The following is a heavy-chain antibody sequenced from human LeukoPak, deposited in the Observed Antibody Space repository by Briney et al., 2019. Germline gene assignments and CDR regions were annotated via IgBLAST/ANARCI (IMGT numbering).Heavy chain of an antibody. CDR3: ARGSNYMDV. V-gene: IGHV1-46*01. J-gene: IGHJ6*03. CDR2: INTGDGST. Sequence: GASVKVSCKASGYSFTTYYMHWVRQAPGQGLEWMGIINTGDGSTNYAQKFQGRVTMTRDTSTSTVYMELSSLRSEDTAVYYCARGSNYMDVWGKGTTVTVSS. CDR1: GYSFTTYY. D-gene: IGHD6-13*01.